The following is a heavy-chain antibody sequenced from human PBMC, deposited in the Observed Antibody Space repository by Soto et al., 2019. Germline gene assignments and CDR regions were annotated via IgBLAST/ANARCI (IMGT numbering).Heavy chain of an antibody. J-gene: IGHJ4*02. CDR2: IYYSGST. CDR1: GGSISCYY. CDR3: ARGVVAANDY. V-gene: IGHV4-59*01. D-gene: IGHD2-15*01. Sequence: QVQLQESGPGLVKPSETLSLTCTVSGGSISCYYWSWIRQPPGKGLELIGYIYYSGSTNYKPSLKSRVTISVDTSKNQFSLKLSSVTAADTAVYYCARGVVAANDYWGQGTLVTVSS.